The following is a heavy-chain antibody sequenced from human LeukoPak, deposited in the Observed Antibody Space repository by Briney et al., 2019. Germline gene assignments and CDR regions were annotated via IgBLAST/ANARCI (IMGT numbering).Heavy chain of an antibody. V-gene: IGHV1-46*01. CDR3: ARSRLEYAFDY. Sequence: ASVKVSCKASGYTFTSYYMHWVRLAPGQGLEWMGIINPSGGSTSYAQKFQGRVTMTRDTSTSTVYMELSSLRSEDTAVYYCARSRLEYAFDYWGQGTLVTVSS. CDR2: INPSGGST. J-gene: IGHJ4*02. CDR1: GYTFTSYY. D-gene: IGHD2-2*01.